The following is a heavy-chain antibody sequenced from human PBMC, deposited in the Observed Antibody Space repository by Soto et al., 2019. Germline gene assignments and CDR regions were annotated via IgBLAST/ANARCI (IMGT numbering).Heavy chain of an antibody. CDR3: AKVRMTPNWFDP. J-gene: IGHJ5*02. CDR2: ISYDGSNK. Sequence: GGSLRLSCAASGFTFSSYGMHWVLQAPGKGLEWVAVISYDGSNKYYADSVKGRFTISRDNSKNTLYLQMNSLRAEDTAVYYCAKVRMTPNWFDPWGQGTLVTVSS. CDR1: GFTFSSYG. D-gene: IGHD2-15*01. V-gene: IGHV3-30*18.